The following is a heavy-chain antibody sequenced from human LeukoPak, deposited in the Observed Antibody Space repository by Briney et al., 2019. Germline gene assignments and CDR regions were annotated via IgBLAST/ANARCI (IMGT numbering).Heavy chain of an antibody. CDR1: GGSISSYY. Sequence: PSETLSLTCTVSGGSISSYYWSWIRHPPGKGLEWIGYIYYSGRTNYNPSLKSRVTISVDTSKNQFSLKLSSVTAADTAVYYCASDTPYGDYEFDYWGQGTLVTVSS. D-gene: IGHD4-17*01. CDR3: ASDTPYGDYEFDY. CDR2: IYYSGRT. J-gene: IGHJ4*02. V-gene: IGHV4-59*12.